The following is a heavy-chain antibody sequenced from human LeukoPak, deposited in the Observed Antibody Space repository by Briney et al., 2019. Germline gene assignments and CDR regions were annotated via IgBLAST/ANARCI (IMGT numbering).Heavy chain of an antibody. CDR3: ARDKGLAARGHYYYCMDV. D-gene: IGHD6-6*01. CDR2: IIPIFGTA. Sequence: SVKVSCKASGGTFSSYAISWVRQAPGQGLEWMGGIIPIFGTANYAQKFQGRVTITTDESTSTAYMELSSLRSEDTAVYYCARDKGLAARGHYYYCMDVWGKGTTVTVSS. V-gene: IGHV1-69*05. J-gene: IGHJ6*03. CDR1: GGTFSSYA.